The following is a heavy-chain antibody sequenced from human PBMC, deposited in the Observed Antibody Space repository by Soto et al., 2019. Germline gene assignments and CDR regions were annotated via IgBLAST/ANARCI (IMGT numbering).Heavy chain of an antibody. J-gene: IGHJ6*02. D-gene: IGHD2-8*01. V-gene: IGHV1-46*01. CDR2: INPSGGST. CDR1: GYTFTSYY. CDR3: ARDPNASRDNQHHYYYGMDV. Sequence: ASVKVSCKASGYTFTSYYMHWVRQAPGQGLEWMGIINPSGGSTSYAQKFQGRVTMTRDTSTSTVNMELSSLRSEDTAVYYCARDPNASRDNQHHYYYGMDVWVHGTTVTVSS.